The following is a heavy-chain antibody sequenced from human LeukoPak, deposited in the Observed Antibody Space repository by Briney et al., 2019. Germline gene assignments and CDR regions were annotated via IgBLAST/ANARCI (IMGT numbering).Heavy chain of an antibody. CDR2: ISSSGSTI. D-gene: IGHD2-2*01. Sequence: GGSLRLSCAASGFTFSIYEMNWVRQAPGKGLEWVSYISSSGSTIYYADYVKGRFTISRDNAKNPLYLQMNSLRAEDTAVYYCARDGALGYCSSTSCFDYWGQGTLVTVSS. V-gene: IGHV3-48*03. CDR3: ARDGALGYCSSTSCFDY. J-gene: IGHJ4*02. CDR1: GFTFSIYE.